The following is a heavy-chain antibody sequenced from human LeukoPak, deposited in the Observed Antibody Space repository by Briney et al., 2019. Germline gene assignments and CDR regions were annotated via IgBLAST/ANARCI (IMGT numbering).Heavy chain of an antibody. J-gene: IGHJ6*02. V-gene: IGHV3-11*01. D-gene: IGHD2-2*02. Sequence: PGGSLRLSCAASGFTFSDYYMSWIRQAPGKGLEWVSYISSSGSTIYYADSVKGRFTISRDNAKNSLYLQMNSLRAEDTAVYYCARLAYFPQRYCSSTSCYKIYYYYGMDVWGQGTTVTVSS. CDR2: ISSSGSTI. CDR3: ARLAYFPQRYCSSTSCYKIYYYYGMDV. CDR1: GFTFSDYY.